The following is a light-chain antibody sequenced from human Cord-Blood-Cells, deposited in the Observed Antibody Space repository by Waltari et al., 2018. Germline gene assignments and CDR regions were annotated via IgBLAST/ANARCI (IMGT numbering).Light chain of an antibody. CDR2: EGS. CDR1: SSDVGSYNL. CDR3: CSYAGSSTYVV. V-gene: IGLV2-23*01. J-gene: IGLJ2*01. Sequence: QSALTQPASVSGSPGQSITISCTGNSSDVGSYNLVSWYQQHPGKAPKRMIYEGSKRPSGVSNRFSGSKSGNTASLTISGLQAEDEADYYCCSYAGSSTYVVFGGGTKLTVL.